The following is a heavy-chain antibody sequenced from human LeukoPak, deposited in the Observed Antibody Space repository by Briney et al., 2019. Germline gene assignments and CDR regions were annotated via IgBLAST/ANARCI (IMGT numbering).Heavy chain of an antibody. V-gene: IGHV3-30-3*01. D-gene: IGHD6-13*01. CDR3: AKDLLEYNSSWYGN. J-gene: IGHJ4*02. CDR1: GFTFSSYA. Sequence: GGSLRLSCAASGFTFSSYAMHWVRQAPGKGLEWVAVISYDGSNKYYADSVKGRFTISRDNSKNTLYLQMNSLRAEDTAVYYCAKDLLEYNSSWYGNWGQGTLVTVSS. CDR2: ISYDGSNK.